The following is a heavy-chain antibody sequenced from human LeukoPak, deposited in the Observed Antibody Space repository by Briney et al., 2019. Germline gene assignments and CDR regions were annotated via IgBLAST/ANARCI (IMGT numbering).Heavy chain of an antibody. Sequence: PGGSLRLSCAASGFTFSSYAMHWVRQAPGKGLEWVAVISYDGSNKYNADSVKGRFTISRDNSKNTLYLQMNSLRAEDTAVYYCARALGYCSSTSCYPYEYYYYGMDVWGQGTTVTVSS. J-gene: IGHJ6*02. V-gene: IGHV3-30-3*01. CDR1: GFTFSSYA. CDR2: ISYDGSNK. D-gene: IGHD2-2*01. CDR3: ARALGYCSSTSCYPYEYYYYGMDV.